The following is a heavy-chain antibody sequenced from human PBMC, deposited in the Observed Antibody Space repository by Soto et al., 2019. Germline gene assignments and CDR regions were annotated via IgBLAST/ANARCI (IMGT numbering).Heavy chain of an antibody. Sequence: GGSLRLSGAASGVTFSSYAMSWVRRAPGKGLEWVSAISGSGGSTYYADSVKGRFTISRDNSKNTLYLQMNSLRAEDTAVYYCAKEGRLISSSLHDPDEAYYGMPVCGPWTPVTV. CDR2: ISGSGGST. CDR1: GVTFSSYA. V-gene: IGHV3-23*01. CDR3: AKEGRLISSSLHDPDEAYYGMPV. J-gene: IGHJ6*02. D-gene: IGHD6-13*01.